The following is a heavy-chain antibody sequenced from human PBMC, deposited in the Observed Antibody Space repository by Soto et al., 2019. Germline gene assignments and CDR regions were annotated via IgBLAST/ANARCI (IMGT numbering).Heavy chain of an antibody. J-gene: IGHJ3*02. CDR2: ISSNGGST. CDR3: ARAGIAVAGEAFDI. V-gene: IGHV3-64*01. Sequence: GGSLRLSCAASGFTFSSYAMHWVRQAPGKGLEYVSAISSNGGSTYYANSVKGRFTISRDNSKNTLYLQMGSLRAEDMAVYYCARAGIAVAGEAFDIWGQGTMVTVSS. D-gene: IGHD6-19*01. CDR1: GFTFSSYA.